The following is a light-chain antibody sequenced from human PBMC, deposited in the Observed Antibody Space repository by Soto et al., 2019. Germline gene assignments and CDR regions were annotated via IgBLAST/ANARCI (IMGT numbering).Light chain of an antibody. CDR3: SLYTSSSRVV. Sequence: QSALTQPPSVSGSPGQSVTISCTGTSSDVGSYNRVSWYQQPPGTAPKLMIYEVSNRPTGVPDRFSGSKSGNTASLTISGLQAEDEADYYCSLYTSSSRVVFGGGTKLTVL. J-gene: IGLJ2*01. CDR1: SSDVGSYNR. V-gene: IGLV2-18*01. CDR2: EVS.